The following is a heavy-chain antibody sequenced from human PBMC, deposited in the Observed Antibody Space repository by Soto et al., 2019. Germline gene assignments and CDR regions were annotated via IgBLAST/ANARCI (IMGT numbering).Heavy chain of an antibody. CDR3: ATDNPYGEQAFDI. Sequence: PSETLSLTCTVSGGSISSYYWSWIRQPPGKGLEWIGYIYYSGSTNNNPSLKSRVTISVDTSKNQFSLKLSSVTAADTAVYYCATDNPYGEQAFDIWGQGTMVTVSS. D-gene: IGHD4-17*01. CDR1: GGSISSYY. CDR2: IYYSGST. J-gene: IGHJ3*02. V-gene: IGHV4-59*01.